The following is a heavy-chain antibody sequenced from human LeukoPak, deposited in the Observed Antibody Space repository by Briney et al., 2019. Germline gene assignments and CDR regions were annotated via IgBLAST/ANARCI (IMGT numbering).Heavy chain of an antibody. D-gene: IGHD6-19*01. Sequence: PSETLSLTCTVPGGSISSGSYYWSWIRQPAGKGLEWIGRIYTSGSTNYNPSLKSRVTISVDTSKNQFSLKLSSVTAADTAVYYCASASGYWGQGTLVTVSS. J-gene: IGHJ4*02. CDR1: GGSISSGSYY. V-gene: IGHV4-61*02. CDR2: IYTSGST. CDR3: ASASGY.